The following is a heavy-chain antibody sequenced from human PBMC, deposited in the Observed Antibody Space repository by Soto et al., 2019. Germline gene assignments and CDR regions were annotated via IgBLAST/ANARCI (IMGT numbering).Heavy chain of an antibody. D-gene: IGHD3-10*01. J-gene: IGHJ4*02. CDR3: VRYPAPGSYQVD. V-gene: IGHV3-7*01. CDR1: GFSISNYW. Sequence: EVQLVESGGGLIQPGGSLRLSCAASGFSISNYWMNWVRQAPGKGPEWVANIKEDGSEKYYVDSVKGRFTISSGNAKNALDLQMSSLRAEDTAVYYRVRYPAPGSYQVDWGQGTLVTVSS. CDR2: IKEDGSEK.